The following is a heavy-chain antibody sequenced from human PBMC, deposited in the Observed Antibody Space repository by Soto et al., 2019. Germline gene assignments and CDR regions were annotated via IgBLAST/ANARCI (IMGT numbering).Heavy chain of an antibody. CDR3: ARTADSTTVTTSAFDI. V-gene: IGHV4-4*02. CDR1: SGSISSSNW. CDR2: IYHSGST. Sequence: QLQLQESGPGLVKPSGTMSLTCAVSSGSISSSNWWSWVRQPPGKGLEWIGEIYHSGSTNYNPSLKSRVTISVDKSKNQCALERSSVTAADKTVYYCARTADSTTVTTSAFDICGQGTMVTVSS. J-gene: IGHJ3*02. D-gene: IGHD4-17*01.